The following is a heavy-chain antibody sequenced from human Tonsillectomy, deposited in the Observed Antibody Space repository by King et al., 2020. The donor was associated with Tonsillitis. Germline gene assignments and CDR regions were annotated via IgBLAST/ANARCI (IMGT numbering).Heavy chain of an antibody. J-gene: IGHJ4*02. CDR2: ISSSGSTI. V-gene: IGHV3-11*01. Sequence: VQLVESGGGLVKPGGSLRLSCAASGFTFSDYYMSWIRQAPGKGLEWVSYISSSGSTIYYADSVKGRFTISRDNAKNSLYLQMNSLRAEDTAVYYCARSRGYYDILTGYSPRTFDYWGQGTLVTVSS. CDR1: GFTFSDYY. CDR3: ARSRGYYDILTGYSPRTFDY. D-gene: IGHD3-9*01.